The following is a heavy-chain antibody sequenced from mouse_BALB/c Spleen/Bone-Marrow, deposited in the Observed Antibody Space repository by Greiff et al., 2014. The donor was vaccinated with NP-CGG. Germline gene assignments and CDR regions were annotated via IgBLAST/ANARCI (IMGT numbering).Heavy chain of an antibody. Sequence: QVQLQQSGPGLVAPSQNLSITCTVSGFSLTNYGVHWIRQPPGKGLEWLGIIWAGGSTNYNSALMSRLSISKDNSKSQVFFIMNSLQTDDTAIYYCATYDYDGRFDYWGQGTTLTVSS. CDR1: GFSLTNYG. V-gene: IGHV2-9*02. D-gene: IGHD2-4*01. CDR2: IWAGGST. CDR3: ATYDYDGRFDY. J-gene: IGHJ2*01.